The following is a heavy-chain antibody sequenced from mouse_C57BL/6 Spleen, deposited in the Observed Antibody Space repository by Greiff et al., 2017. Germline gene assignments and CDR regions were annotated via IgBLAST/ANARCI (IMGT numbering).Heavy chain of an antibody. CDR1: GYTFTSYD. Sequence: VKLVESGPELVKPGASVKLSCKASGYTFTSYDINWVKQRPGQGLEWIGWIYPRDGSTKYNEKFKGKATLTVDTSSSTAYMELHSLTSEDSAVYFCARRVTTVVARYFDYWGQGTTLTVSS. D-gene: IGHD1-1*01. CDR3: ARRVTTVVARYFDY. CDR2: IYPRDGST. J-gene: IGHJ2*01. V-gene: IGHV1-85*01.